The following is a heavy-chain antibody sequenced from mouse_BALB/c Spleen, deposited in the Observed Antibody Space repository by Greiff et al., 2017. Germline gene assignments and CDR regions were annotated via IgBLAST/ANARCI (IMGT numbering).Heavy chain of an antibody. CDR1: GFSLTGYG. V-gene: IGHV2-6-7*01. J-gene: IGHJ4*01. CDR3: ARDQGYGNYNYAMDY. Sequence: VQLKESGPGLVAPSQSLSITCTVSGFSLTGYGVNWVRQPPGKGLEWLGMIWGDGSTDYNSALKSRLSISKDNSKSQVFLKMNSLQTDDTARYYCARDQGYGNYNYAMDYWGQGTSVTVSS. D-gene: IGHD2-1*01. CDR2: IWGDGST.